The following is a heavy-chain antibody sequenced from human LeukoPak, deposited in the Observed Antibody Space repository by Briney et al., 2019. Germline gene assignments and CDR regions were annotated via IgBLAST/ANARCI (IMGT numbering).Heavy chain of an antibody. Sequence: GGSLRLSCAASGFTFDDYAMHWVRQAPAKGLDWVSGISWNSGSIGYADSVKGRLTISTDNAKNSLYLQMNSLRAEDMALYYCGKVTANRGWMGVDFDCWGQGTRVSVSS. CDR2: ISWNSGSI. CDR1: GFTFDDYA. J-gene: IGHJ4*02. V-gene: IGHV3-9*03. CDR3: GKVTANRGWMGVDFDC. D-gene: IGHD6-19*01.